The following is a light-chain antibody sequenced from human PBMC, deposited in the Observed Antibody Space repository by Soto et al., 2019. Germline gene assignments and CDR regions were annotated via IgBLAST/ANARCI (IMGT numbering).Light chain of an antibody. CDR2: DVS. V-gene: IGLV2-11*01. CDR3: CSYAGTFYV. CDR1: SSDFGGYNY. Sequence: QSALTQPRSVSGSPGQSVTISCTGTSSDFGGYNYVSWYQHHPGKAPKLMIYDVSERPSGVPDRFSGSKSGNTASLTISGLQAEDEDDYYCCSYAGTFYVFGPRTKGTV. J-gene: IGLJ1*01.